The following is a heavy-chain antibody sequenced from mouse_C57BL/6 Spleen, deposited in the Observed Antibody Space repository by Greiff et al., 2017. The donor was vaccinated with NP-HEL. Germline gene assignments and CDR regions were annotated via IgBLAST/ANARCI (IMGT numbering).Heavy chain of an antibody. V-gene: IGHV1-61*01. CDR3: ARSGGSMYFDV. J-gene: IGHJ1*03. CDR2: IYPSDSET. D-gene: IGHD1-1*01. Sequence: QVQLQQPGAELVRPGSSVKLSCKASGYTFTSYWMDWVKQRPGQGLEWIGNIYPSDSETHYNQKFKDKATLTVDKSSSTAYRQLSSLTSEDSAVYYCARSGGSMYFDVWGTGTTVTVSS. CDR1: GYTFTSYW.